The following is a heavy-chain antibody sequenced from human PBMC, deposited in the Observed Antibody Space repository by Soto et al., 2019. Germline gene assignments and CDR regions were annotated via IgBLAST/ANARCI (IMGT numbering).Heavy chain of an antibody. CDR2: IYYSGST. CDR1: GGSISSYY. V-gene: IGHV4-59*08. CDR3: ARQDIVVVPAAMEPDAFDI. Sequence: SETLSLTCTVSGGSISSYYWSWIRQPPGKGLEWIGYIYYSGSTNYNPSLKSRVTISVDTSKNQFSLKLSSVTAADTAVYYCARQDIVVVPAAMEPDAFDIWGQGTMVTVSS. J-gene: IGHJ3*02. D-gene: IGHD2-2*01.